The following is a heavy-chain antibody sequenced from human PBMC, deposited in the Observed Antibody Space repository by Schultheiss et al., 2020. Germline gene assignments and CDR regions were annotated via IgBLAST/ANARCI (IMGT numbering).Heavy chain of an antibody. CDR3: ARDLRKLRFFDY. CDR2: IYYSGST. J-gene: IGHJ4*02. Sequence: SETLSLTCAVYGGSFSGYYWSWIRQPPGKGLEWIGYIYYSGSTNYNPSLKSRVTISVDTSKNQFSLKLSSVTAADTAVYYCARDLRKLRFFDYWGQGTLVTVSS. V-gene: IGHV4-59*01. CDR1: GGSFSGYY. D-gene: IGHD3-3*01.